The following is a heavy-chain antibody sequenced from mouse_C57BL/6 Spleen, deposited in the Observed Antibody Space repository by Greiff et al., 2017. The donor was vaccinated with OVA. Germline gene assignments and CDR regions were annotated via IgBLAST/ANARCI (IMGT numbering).Heavy chain of an antibody. D-gene: IGHD3-2*02. Sequence: QVQLQQPGAELVMPGASVKLSCKASGYTFTSYWMHWVKQRPGQGLEWIGEIDPSDSYTNYNQKFKGKSTLTVDKSSSTAYMQLSSLTSEDSAVYYCALRQLRLPFAYWGQGTLITVSA. V-gene: IGHV1-69*01. CDR3: ALRQLRLPFAY. CDR1: GYTFTSYW. CDR2: IDPSDSYT. J-gene: IGHJ3*01.